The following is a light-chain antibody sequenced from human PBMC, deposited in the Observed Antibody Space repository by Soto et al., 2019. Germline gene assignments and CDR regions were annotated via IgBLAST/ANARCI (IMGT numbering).Light chain of an antibody. CDR1: QSVSRY. CDR2: DAS. Sequence: EIVLTQSPATLSLSPGERATLSCRASQSVSRYLAWYQQKPGQAPRLLIYDASNRATGIPARFSGSGSGTAFTLTISSLEPEDFAVYYCQQRSNWPPWTFGQGTKVEI. J-gene: IGKJ1*01. CDR3: QQRSNWPPWT. V-gene: IGKV3-11*01.